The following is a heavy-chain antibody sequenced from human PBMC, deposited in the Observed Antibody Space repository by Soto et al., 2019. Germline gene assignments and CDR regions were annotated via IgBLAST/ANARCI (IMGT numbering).Heavy chain of an antibody. J-gene: IGHJ4*02. D-gene: IGHD1-26*01. Sequence: ASVKVSCKGSGYTFTSYGITWVRQAPGQGLEWMGVINPSSGSTNYAQKFQGRVIMTRDTSTNTVYMELSTLRSDDTAVYHCARIYSGSRLDYWGQGTLVTVSS. CDR2: INPSSGST. CDR3: ARIYSGSRLDY. CDR1: GYTFTSYG. V-gene: IGHV1-46*01.